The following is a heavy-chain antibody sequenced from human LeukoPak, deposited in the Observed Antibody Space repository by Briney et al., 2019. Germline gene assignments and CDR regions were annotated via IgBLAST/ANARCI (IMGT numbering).Heavy chain of an antibody. CDR2: IWYDGSNK. J-gene: IGHJ4*02. CDR1: GFTFSSYG. V-gene: IGHV3-33*01. D-gene: IGHD6-19*01. Sequence: GRSLRLSCAASGFTFSSYGMHWVRQAPGKGLEWVAVIWYDGSNKYYADSVKGRFTISRDNSKNTLYLQMNSLRAEDTAVYYCARIRSSGWVFDYWGQGTLVTVSS. CDR3: ARIRSSGWVFDY.